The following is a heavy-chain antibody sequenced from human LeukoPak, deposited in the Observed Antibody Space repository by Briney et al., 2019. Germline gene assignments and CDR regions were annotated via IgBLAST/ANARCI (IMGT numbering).Heavy chain of an antibody. CDR3: ARETYGDYVPAFDY. J-gene: IGHJ4*02. CDR2: INHSGST. CDR1: GGSFSGYY. Sequence: SETLSLTCAVYGGSFSGYYWGWIRQPPGKGLEWIGEINHSGSTNYNPSLKSRVTISVDTSKNQFSLKLSSVTAADTAVYYCARETYGDYVPAFDYWGQGTLVTVSS. D-gene: IGHD4-17*01. V-gene: IGHV4-34*01.